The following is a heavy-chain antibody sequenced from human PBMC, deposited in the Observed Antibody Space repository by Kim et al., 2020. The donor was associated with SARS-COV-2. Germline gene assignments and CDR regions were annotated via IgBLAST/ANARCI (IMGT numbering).Heavy chain of an antibody. CDR3: AKPLDYGDYLIDY. CDR2: ISYDGSNK. Sequence: GGSLRLSCAASGFTFSSYGMHWVRQAPGKGLEWVAVISYDGSNKYYADSVKGRFTISRDNSKNTLYLQMNSLRAEDTAVYYCAKPLDYGDYLIDYWGQGTLVTVSS. CDR1: GFTFSSYG. D-gene: IGHD4-17*01. V-gene: IGHV3-30*18. J-gene: IGHJ4*02.